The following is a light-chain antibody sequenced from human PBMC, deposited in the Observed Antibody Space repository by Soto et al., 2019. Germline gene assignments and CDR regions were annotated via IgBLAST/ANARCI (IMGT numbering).Light chain of an antibody. Sequence: DIQMTQSPSSLPASVGDRVTITCRASQSISSYLNWYQQESGRAPKLLIYAASSLQSGVPSRFSGSGSGTDFTLTISSLQPEDFATYYCQQSYSTPWTFGQGTKVEIK. CDR3: QQSYSTPWT. CDR1: QSISSY. J-gene: IGKJ1*01. CDR2: AAS. V-gene: IGKV1-39*01.